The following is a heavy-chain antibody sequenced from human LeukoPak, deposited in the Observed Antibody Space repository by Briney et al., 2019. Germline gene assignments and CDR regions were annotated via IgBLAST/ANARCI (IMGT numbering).Heavy chain of an antibody. CDR3: ATSRSVTFFGY. V-gene: IGHV4-39*07. J-gene: IGHJ4*02. CDR2: IYYSGST. D-gene: IGHD4-17*01. Sequence: PSETLSLTCTVSGGSFSSSSYYWGWIRQPPGKGLEWIGIIYYSGSTNYNPSFKSRVTISVDTSKTQFSLKLSSVTAADTAVYYCATSRSVTFFGYWGLGILVTVSS. CDR1: GGSFSSSSYY.